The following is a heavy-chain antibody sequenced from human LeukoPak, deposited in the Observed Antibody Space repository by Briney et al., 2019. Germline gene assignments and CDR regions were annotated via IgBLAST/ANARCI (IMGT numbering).Heavy chain of an antibody. J-gene: IGHJ2*01. CDR3: ATLGAQYCSSTSCYPTGYFDL. V-gene: IGHV3-30-3*01. CDR2: ISYDGSNK. D-gene: IGHD2-2*01. CDR1: GFTFSSYA. Sequence: PGGSLRLSCAASGFTFSSYAMHWVRQAPGKGLEWVAVISYDGSNKYYAASVKGRFTISRDNSKNTLYLQMNSLRAEDTAVYYCATLGAQYCSSTSCYPTGYFDLWGRGTLVTVSS.